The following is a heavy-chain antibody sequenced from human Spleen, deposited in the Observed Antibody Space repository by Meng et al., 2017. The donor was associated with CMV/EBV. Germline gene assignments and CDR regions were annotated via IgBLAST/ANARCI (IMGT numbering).Heavy chain of an antibody. J-gene: IGHJ4*02. V-gene: IGHV4-4*02. CDR1: GGSMSSTNW. Sequence: QVQLQESGPGLVKPAGTRSLTCAAAGGSMSSTNWWSWVRQPPGKGLEWIGEIYHSGSTNYNPSLKSRVSISVDKSKNQFSLKLSSVTAADTAVYYCARGPYYYDSSGYYYYFDYWGQGPLGTVSS. D-gene: IGHD3-22*01. CDR3: ARGPYYYDSSGYYYYFDY. CDR2: IYHSGST.